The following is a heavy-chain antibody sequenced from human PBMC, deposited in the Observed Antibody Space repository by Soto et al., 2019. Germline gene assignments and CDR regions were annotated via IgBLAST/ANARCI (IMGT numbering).Heavy chain of an antibody. V-gene: IGHV4-59*01. CDR2: IYYSGST. J-gene: IGHJ5*02. CDR1: GGSSGGYD. Sequence: SETLCLSCSVAGGSSGGYDGSWIRQPPGKGLEWIGYIYYSGSTNYNPSLKSRVTISVDTSKNQFSLKLSSVTAADTAVYYCARDIMGSGSYYKTPYNWFDPWGHRTLVTVSS. D-gene: IGHD3-10*01. CDR3: ARDIMGSGSYYKTPYNWFDP.